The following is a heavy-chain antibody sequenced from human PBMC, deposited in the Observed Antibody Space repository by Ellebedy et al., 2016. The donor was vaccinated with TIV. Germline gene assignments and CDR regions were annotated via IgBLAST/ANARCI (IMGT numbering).Heavy chain of an antibody. CDR2: INPNSGGT. Sequence: ASVKVSCXPSGYTFTGYYMHWVRQAPGQGLEWMGWINPNSGGTNYAQKFQGRVTMTRDTSISTAYMELSRLRSDDTAVYYCARDAGPLLGYCSGGSCFRELGWFDPWGQGTLVTVSS. D-gene: IGHD2-15*01. J-gene: IGHJ5*02. V-gene: IGHV1-2*02. CDR3: ARDAGPLLGYCSGGSCFRELGWFDP. CDR1: GYTFTGYY.